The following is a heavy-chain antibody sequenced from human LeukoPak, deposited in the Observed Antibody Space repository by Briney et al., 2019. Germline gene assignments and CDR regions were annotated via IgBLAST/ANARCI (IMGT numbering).Heavy chain of an antibody. CDR1: GYTFTSYD. V-gene: IGHV1-18*01. D-gene: IGHD6-13*01. CDR3: ARDHSSSGQLFDY. J-gene: IGHJ4*02. CDR2: ISAYNGDS. Sequence: ASVKVSCKASGYTFTSYDINWVRQAPGQGLEWMGWISAYNGDSNYAQKLQGRLTMTTDTSTNTAYMELRSLRSDDTAVYYCARDHSSSGQLFDYWGQGTPVTVSS.